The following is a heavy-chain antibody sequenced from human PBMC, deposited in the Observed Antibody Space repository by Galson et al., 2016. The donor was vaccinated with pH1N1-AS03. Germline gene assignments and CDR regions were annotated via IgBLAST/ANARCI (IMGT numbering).Heavy chain of an antibody. CDR2: IKQDGGEK. D-gene: IGHD2-2*01. CDR1: GFTLSTYC. CDR3: ARGAPGDHLLSPLWN. V-gene: IGHV3-7*01. Sequence: SLRLSCAASGFTLSTYCMSWVRQAPGKGLAWVGNIKQDGGEKVYVDSLKGRFTISRDNAKNSLYLQMSSLRAEDTAIYSCARGAPGDHLLSPLWNWGQGTLVTVSS. J-gene: IGHJ4*02.